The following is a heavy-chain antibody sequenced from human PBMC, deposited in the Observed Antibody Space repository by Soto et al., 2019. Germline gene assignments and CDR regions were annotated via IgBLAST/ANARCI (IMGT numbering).Heavy chain of an antibody. CDR2: IDWDDDK. Sequence: ASGPTLVNPTQTLTLTCTFSGFSLSTSGMCVSWIRQPPGKALEWLARIDWDDDKYYSTSLKTRLTISKDTSKNQVVLTMTNMDPVDTATYYCARIRYSNYYYYMDVWGRGTTVTVSS. D-gene: IGHD4-4*01. J-gene: IGHJ6*03. CDR1: GFSLSTSGMC. CDR3: ARIRYSNYYYYMDV. V-gene: IGHV2-70*11.